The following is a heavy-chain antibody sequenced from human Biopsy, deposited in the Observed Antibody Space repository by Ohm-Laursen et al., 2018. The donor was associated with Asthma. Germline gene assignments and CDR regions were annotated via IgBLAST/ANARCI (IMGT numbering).Heavy chain of an antibody. V-gene: IGHV1-8*01. CDR1: GYNFNTSD. D-gene: IGHD6-19*01. J-gene: IGHJ5*02. Sequence: SVKVSCKASGYNFNTSDINWVRQAPGQGLEWVGWMNPKSGNTGFAQKFKGRVSLTRDSSTTTAYMELRSLRSDDTALYFCARGLRQSNWFDPWGQGTLLTVFS. CDR2: MNPKSGNT. CDR3: ARGLRQSNWFDP.